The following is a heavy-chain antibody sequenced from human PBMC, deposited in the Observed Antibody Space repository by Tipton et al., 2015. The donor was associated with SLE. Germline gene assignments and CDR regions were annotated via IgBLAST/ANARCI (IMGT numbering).Heavy chain of an antibody. V-gene: IGHV4-59*01. D-gene: IGHD7-27*01. CDR3: ARSGTGDHRVDY. CDR1: GGSISSYY. Sequence: TLSLTCTVSGGSISSYYWSWIRQPPGKGLERIGYIYYSGSTNYNPSLKSRVTISVDTSKNQFSLKLSSVTAADTAVYYCARSGTGDHRVDYWGQGTLVTVSS. CDR2: IYYSGST. J-gene: IGHJ4*02.